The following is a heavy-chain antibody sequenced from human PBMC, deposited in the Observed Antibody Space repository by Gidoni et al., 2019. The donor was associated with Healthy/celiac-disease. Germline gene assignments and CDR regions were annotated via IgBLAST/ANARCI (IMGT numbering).Heavy chain of an antibody. D-gene: IGHD4-17*01. Sequence: QVQLVESGGGVVQPGRSLRLSCAASGFTFSSYGMHWVRQAPGKGLEWVAVISYDGSNKYYADSVKGRFTISRDNSKNTLYLQMNSLRAEDTAVYYCANVPSKNDYGDYVANDAFDIWGQGTMVTVSS. CDR1: GFTFSSYG. J-gene: IGHJ3*02. CDR2: ISYDGSNK. V-gene: IGHV3-30*18. CDR3: ANVPSKNDYGDYVANDAFDI.